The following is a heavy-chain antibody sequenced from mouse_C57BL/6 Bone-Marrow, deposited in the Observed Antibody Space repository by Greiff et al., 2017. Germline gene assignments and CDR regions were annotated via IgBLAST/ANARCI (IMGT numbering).Heavy chain of an antibody. CDR2: IYPGDGDT. CDR1: GYAFSSSW. Sequence: QVQLQQFGPELVKPGASVKISCKASGYAFSSSWMNWVKQRPGKGLEWIGRIYPGDGDTNYNGKFKGKATLTADKSSSTAYMQLSSLTSEDSAVYFCARYYSNFLFAYWGQGTLVTVSA. CDR3: ARYYSNFLFAY. D-gene: IGHD2-5*01. V-gene: IGHV1-82*01. J-gene: IGHJ3*01.